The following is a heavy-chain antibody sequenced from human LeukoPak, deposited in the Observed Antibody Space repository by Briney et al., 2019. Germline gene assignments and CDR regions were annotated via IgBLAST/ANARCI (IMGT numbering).Heavy chain of an antibody. CDR3: ARDRLNRAYCGNDCYSAAFDY. V-gene: IGHV3-30*03. J-gene: IGHJ4*02. D-gene: IGHD2-21*02. Sequence: GGSLRLSCATSGFIFNNYDPHWVRQAPGKGLEWLATISRDGRRQFYTDSVKGRFTISRDDSRNTLYLQMNSLRPEDTAVYYCARDRLNRAYCGNDCYSAAFDYWGQGTLVTVSS. CDR2: ISRDGRRQ. CDR1: GFIFNNYD.